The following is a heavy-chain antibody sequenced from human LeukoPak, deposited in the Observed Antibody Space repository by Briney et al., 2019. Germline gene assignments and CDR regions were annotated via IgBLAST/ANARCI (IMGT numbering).Heavy chain of an antibody. Sequence: SQTLSLTCTVSGGSISSGGYYWSWIRQHPGKXXXWIGYIYYSGSTYYNPSLKSRVTISVDTSKNQFSLKLSSVTAADTAVYYCASGLGINLDYWGQGTLVTVSS. CDR2: IYYSGST. J-gene: IGHJ4*02. CDR3: ASGLGINLDY. V-gene: IGHV4-31*03. CDR1: GGSISSGGYY. D-gene: IGHD7-27*01.